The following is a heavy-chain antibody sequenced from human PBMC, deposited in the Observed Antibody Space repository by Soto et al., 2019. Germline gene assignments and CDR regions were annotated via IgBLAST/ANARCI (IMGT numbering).Heavy chain of an antibody. CDR2: IIPIFGTA. CDR3: ARDGRVTGTTLEY. D-gene: IGHD1-7*01. CDR1: GGTFSSYA. V-gene: IGHV1-69*01. J-gene: IGHJ4*02. Sequence: QVQLVQSGAEVKTPGSSVKVSCKASGGTFSSYAISWVRQAPGQGLAWMGGIIPIFGTANYAQKFQGRVTITADESTSTAYMEMSSLRSEDTAVYYCARDGRVTGTTLEYWGQGTLVTVSS.